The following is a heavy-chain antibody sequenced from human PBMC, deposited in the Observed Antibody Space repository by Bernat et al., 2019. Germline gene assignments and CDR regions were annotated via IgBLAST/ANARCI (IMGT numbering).Heavy chain of an antibody. D-gene: IGHD6-19*01. Sequence: EVQLLESGGGLVQPGGSLRLSCAASGFTFSSYAMSWVRQAPGKGLEWVSAISGSGGSTYYADSVKDRFTISRDNSKNTLYLQMNSLRAEDTAVYYCAKDQDLQQWLVLAFDIWGQGTMVTVSS. J-gene: IGHJ3*02. CDR2: ISGSGGST. CDR1: GFTFSSYA. V-gene: IGHV3-23*01. CDR3: AKDQDLQQWLVLAFDI.